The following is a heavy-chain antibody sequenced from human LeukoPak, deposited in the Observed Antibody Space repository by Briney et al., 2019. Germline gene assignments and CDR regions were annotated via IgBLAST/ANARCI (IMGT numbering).Heavy chain of an antibody. D-gene: IGHD3-3*01. V-gene: IGHV3-23*01. Sequence: PGGSLRLSCAASGFTFSSYAMIWVRQAPGKGLEWVSGISGSGGGTYYADSVEGRFTISRDISKNTLYLEMNSLRAEDTAVYFCAKVEPVTHYDFWSGYYQPPTYSDSWGQGTLVTVSS. J-gene: IGHJ4*02. CDR3: AKVEPVTHYDFWSGYYQPPTYSDS. CDR1: GFTFSSYA. CDR2: ISGSGGGT.